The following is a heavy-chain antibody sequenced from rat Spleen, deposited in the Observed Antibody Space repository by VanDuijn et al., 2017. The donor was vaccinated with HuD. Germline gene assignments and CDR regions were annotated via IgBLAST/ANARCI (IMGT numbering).Heavy chain of an antibody. CDR1: GFTFSNYG. CDR3: GKDMNYFSTYPFYLMGA. CDR2: IDTDGSRT. J-gene: IGHJ4*01. V-gene: IGHV5-19*01. Sequence: EVQLVESGGGLVQPGRSLKLSCAASGFTFSNYGMHWIRQAPTKGLEWVSSIDTDGSRTYYQDSVRGRFTISRDNAENTAYLQMNSLRSEDTATYFCGKDMNYFSTYPFYLMGAWGQGTSVTVSS. D-gene: IGHD1-2*01.